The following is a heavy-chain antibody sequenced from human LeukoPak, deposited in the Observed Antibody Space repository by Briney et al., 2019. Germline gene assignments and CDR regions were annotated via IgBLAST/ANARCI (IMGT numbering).Heavy chain of an antibody. J-gene: IGHJ5*02. D-gene: IGHD3-3*01. CDR2: INHSGST. CDR3: ARDSAYDFWSGYYYNWFDP. V-gene: IGHV4-34*01. Sequence: PSETLSLTCAVYGGSFSGYYWSWIRQPPGKGLEWIGEINHSGSTNYNPSLKSRVTISVDTSKNQFSLKLSSVTAADTAVYYCARDSAYDFWSGYYYNWFDPWGQGTLVTVSS. CDR1: GGSFSGYY.